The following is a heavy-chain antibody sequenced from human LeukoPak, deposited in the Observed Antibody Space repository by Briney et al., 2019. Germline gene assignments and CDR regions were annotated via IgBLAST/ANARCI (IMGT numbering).Heavy chain of an antibody. J-gene: IGHJ5*02. Sequence: SETLSLTCSVSGGSISGYHWSWIRQPPGKGLEWIGYIYYSGSSGSTNYNPSLKSRVTISVDTSKIQFSLKLTSVTAADTAVYYCARTYNNWFDPWGQGTLVTVSS. CDR1: GGSISGYH. D-gene: IGHD2-2*02. CDR3: ARTYNNWFDP. CDR2: IYYSGSSGST. V-gene: IGHV4-4*08.